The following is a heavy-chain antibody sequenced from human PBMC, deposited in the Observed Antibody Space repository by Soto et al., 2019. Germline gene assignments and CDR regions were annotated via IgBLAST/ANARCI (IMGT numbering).Heavy chain of an antibody. D-gene: IGHD3-10*01. CDR2: IYSRGDT. Sequence: GGSLRLSCAAVGFTVSSNYMNWVRQAPGKGLEWVSVIYSRGDTYYAESMKGRFTISRDTSKNTVYLQIDNIRREDTALYYCARDRAGSQGLGVWGQGTMVTVSS. CDR3: ARDRAGSQGLGV. V-gene: IGHV3-53*01. CDR1: GFTVSSNY. J-gene: IGHJ3*01.